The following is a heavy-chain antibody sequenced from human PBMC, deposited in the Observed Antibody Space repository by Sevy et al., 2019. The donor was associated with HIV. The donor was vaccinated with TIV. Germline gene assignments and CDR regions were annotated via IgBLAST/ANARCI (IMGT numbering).Heavy chain of an antibody. D-gene: IGHD3-10*01. J-gene: IGHJ4*02. CDR3: ARETGSWHFDY. CDR1: GFTFSKYW. V-gene: IGHV3-7*01. Sequence: GGSLRLSCAASGFTFSKYWMSWVRQAPGKGLEWVANINQDGSEKYYVDSVKGRFTISRDNGKNSLYLQMSSLRAEDTAVYYCARETGSWHFDYWGQGTLVTVSS. CDR2: INQDGSEK.